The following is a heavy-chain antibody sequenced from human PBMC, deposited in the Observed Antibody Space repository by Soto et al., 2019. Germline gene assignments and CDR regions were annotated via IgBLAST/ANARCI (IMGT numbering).Heavy chain of an antibody. J-gene: IGHJ6*03. CDR3: ARGSAVTTLGGKEYYYYYIDV. CDR1: GYTFTSYG. Sequence: ASVKLSCKASGYTFTSYGISWVRQAPGQGLEWMGWISAYNGNTNYAQKLQGRVTMTTDTSTSTAYMELSSLRSEDTAVYYCARGSAVTTLGGKEYYYYYIDVWGKGTTVTV. V-gene: IGHV1-18*01. D-gene: IGHD3-16*01. CDR2: ISAYNGNT.